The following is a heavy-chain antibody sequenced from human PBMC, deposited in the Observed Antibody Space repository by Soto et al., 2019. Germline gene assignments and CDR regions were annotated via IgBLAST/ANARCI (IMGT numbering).Heavy chain of an antibody. CDR2: IYYSGST. J-gene: IGHJ4*02. CDR1: GGSISSSSYY. Sequence: ETLSLPCTVSGGSISSSSYYWGWIRQPPGKGLEWIGSIYYSGSTYYNPSLKSRVTISVDTSKNQFSLKLSSVTAADTAVYYCARHVVGQLGDFDYWGQGTLVTVSS. V-gene: IGHV4-39*01. D-gene: IGHD6-6*01. CDR3: ARHVVGQLGDFDY.